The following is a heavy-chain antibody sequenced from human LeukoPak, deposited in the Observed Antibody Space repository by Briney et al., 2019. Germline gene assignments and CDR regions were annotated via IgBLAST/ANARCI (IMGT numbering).Heavy chain of an antibody. D-gene: IGHD6-13*01. Sequence: GGSLRLSCAASGFTFSSYSMNWVRQAPGKGLEWVSYISSSSSTIYYADSVKGRFTISRDNAKNSLYLQMKSLRAEDTAVYYCARCPRSSLYYYYYMDVWGKGTTVTVSS. CDR1: GFTFSSYS. CDR2: ISSSSSTI. CDR3: ARCPRSSLYYYYYMDV. V-gene: IGHV3-48*01. J-gene: IGHJ6*03.